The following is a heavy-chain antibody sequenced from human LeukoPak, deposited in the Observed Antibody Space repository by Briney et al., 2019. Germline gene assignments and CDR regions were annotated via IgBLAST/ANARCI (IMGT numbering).Heavy chain of an antibody. J-gene: IGHJ4*02. Sequence: ASVKVSCKPSGYSFTGYYMHWVRQAPGQGLEWMGWINPNSGGTNYAQKFQDRVTMARDTSISTAYMELSRLRSDDTAVYYCARDLEVRGVLYYFDYWGQGTLVTVSS. D-gene: IGHD3-10*01. V-gene: IGHV1-2*02. CDR1: GYSFTGYY. CDR2: INPNSGGT. CDR3: ARDLEVRGVLYYFDY.